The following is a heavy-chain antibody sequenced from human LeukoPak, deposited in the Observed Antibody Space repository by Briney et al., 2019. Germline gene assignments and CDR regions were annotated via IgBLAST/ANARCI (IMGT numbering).Heavy chain of an antibody. CDR1: GFTFSSYG. CDR2: IRYDGSNK. Sequence: GGSLRLSCAASGFTFSSYGMHWVRQAPGKGLEWVAFIRYDGSNKYYADSVKGRFTISRDNSKNTLYLQMNSPRAEDTAVYYCAKDRVVVVPAAIPAVIDYWGQGTLVTVSS. CDR3: AKDRVVVVPAAIPAVIDY. D-gene: IGHD2-2*02. J-gene: IGHJ4*02. V-gene: IGHV3-30*02.